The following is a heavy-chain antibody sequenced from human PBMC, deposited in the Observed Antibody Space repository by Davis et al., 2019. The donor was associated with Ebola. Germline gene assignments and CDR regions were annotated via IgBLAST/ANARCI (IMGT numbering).Heavy chain of an antibody. D-gene: IGHD1-1*01. CDR3: ARGSENWNYVDY. CDR2: ISSSGSTI. V-gene: IGHV3-11*04. CDR1: GFIFSDYY. J-gene: IGHJ4*02. Sequence: GGSLRLSCAASGFIFSDYYMSWIRQAPGKGLEWVSYISSSGSTIYYADSVKGRFTISRDIAKNSLYLQMNSLRDEDTAVYYCARGSENWNYVDYWGQGTLVTVSS.